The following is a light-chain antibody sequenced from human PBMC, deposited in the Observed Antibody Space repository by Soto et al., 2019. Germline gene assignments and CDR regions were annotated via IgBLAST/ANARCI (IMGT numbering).Light chain of an antibody. V-gene: IGKV1-5*03. J-gene: IGKJ1*01. Sequence: DIPMTQSPSTLSASVGDRVTITCRASQSISNWLAWYQKKPGKAPKLLIYKASSLESGVPSRFSGSGSGTEFTLTISSLQPDDFATYFCQQYSGYSTTFGQGTRVEVK. CDR1: QSISNW. CDR2: KAS. CDR3: QQYSGYSTT.